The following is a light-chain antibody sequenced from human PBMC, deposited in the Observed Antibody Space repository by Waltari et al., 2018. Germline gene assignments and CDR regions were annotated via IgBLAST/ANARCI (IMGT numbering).Light chain of an antibody. V-gene: IGLV2-14*01. CDR2: EVD. J-gene: IGLJ1*01. Sequence: QSALTQPASVSGSPGQSITISCTGTSSDVVAYDYVSCYQQHPGNAPKLMIYEVDNRPSGVSSRFSGSKSGNTASLTISGLQAEDEADYYCSSYTSSSTLGVFGSGTKLTVL. CDR3: SSYTSSSTLGV. CDR1: SSDVVAYDY.